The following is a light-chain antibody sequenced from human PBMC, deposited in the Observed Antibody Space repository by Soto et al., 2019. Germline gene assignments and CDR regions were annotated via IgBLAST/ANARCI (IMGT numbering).Light chain of an antibody. Sequence: EIVMTQSPATLSVSPGNTATLSCRASQSVSSDLAWYQQRPGQAPRLLIYGASTRATGIPARFSGGESGAEFTVTISNVQSEDFAIYYYQQYNKWPAYIFGQGTKVDIK. J-gene: IGKJ2*01. CDR1: QSVSSD. V-gene: IGKV3-15*01. CDR2: GAS. CDR3: QQYNKWPAYI.